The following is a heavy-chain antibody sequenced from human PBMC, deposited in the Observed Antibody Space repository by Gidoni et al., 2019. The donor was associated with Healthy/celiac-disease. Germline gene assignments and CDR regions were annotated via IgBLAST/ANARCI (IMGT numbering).Heavy chain of an antibody. J-gene: IGHJ3*02. CDR3: ARVEERGAFDI. Sequence: QVQLQESGPGLVTPSETLSLTCTVSGGSISSYYWSWIRQPPGKGLEWIGYIYYSGSTNYNPSLKSRVTISVDTSKNQFSLKLSSVTAADTAVYYCARVEERGAFDIWGQGTMVTVSS. V-gene: IGHV4-59*01. CDR2: IYYSGST. CDR1: GGSISSYY.